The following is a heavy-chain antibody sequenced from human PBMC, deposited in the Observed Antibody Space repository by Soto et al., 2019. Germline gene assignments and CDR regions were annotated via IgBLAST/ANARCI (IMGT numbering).Heavy chain of an antibody. CDR2: IYYSGST. D-gene: IGHD4-17*01. J-gene: IGHJ4*02. V-gene: IGHV4-39*01. Sequence: SETLSLTCPVSGFSISSSTYYWGWIRQPPGKGLEWIGSIYYSGSTYYNPSLKSRVTISVDTSKNQFSLKLSSVTAADTAVYYCANSYGDYVSYWGQGTLVTVSS. CDR1: GFSISSSTYY. CDR3: ANSYGDYVSY.